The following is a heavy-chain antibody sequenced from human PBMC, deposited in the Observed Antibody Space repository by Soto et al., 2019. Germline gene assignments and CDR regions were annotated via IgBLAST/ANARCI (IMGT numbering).Heavy chain of an antibody. Sequence: QVQLVESGGGVVQPGRSLRLSCAASGFTFSSYAMHWVRQAPGKGLEWVAAISYDGSNKYYADSVKGRFTISRDNSKNTLYLQMNSLRAEDTAVYYCARDSSRGRYLPSYWGQGTLVTVSS. D-gene: IGHD2-15*01. CDR1: GFTFSSYA. CDR2: ISYDGSNK. J-gene: IGHJ4*02. V-gene: IGHV3-30-3*01. CDR3: ARDSSRGRYLPSY.